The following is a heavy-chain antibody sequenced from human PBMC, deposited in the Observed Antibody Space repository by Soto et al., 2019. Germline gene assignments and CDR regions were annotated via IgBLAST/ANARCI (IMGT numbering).Heavy chain of an antibody. D-gene: IGHD1-7*01. J-gene: IGHJ5*02. CDR3: ARESRGSKGTTFYT. CDR1: GFTFSSYA. Sequence: GGSLRLSCAASGFTFSSYAMHWVRQAPGKGLEYVSAISSNGGSTYYANSVKGRFTISRDNSKNTLYLQMGSLRAEDMAVYYCARESRGSKGTTFYTWGQGTLVTVSS. CDR2: ISSNGGST. V-gene: IGHV3-64*01.